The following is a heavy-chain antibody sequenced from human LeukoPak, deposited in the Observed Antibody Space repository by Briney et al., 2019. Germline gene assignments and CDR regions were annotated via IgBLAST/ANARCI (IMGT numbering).Heavy chain of an antibody. CDR3: ANVLRFLEWPDDY. V-gene: IGHV3-21*04. CDR2: ISSSSTYI. J-gene: IGHJ4*02. D-gene: IGHD3-3*01. Sequence: GGSLRLSCAASGFTFSRYRMNWVRQAPGKGLEWVSSISSSSTYIYYADSLKGRFTISRDNAKNSLYLQMNSLRAEDTAVYYCANVLRFLEWPDDYWGQGTLVTVSS. CDR1: GFTFSRYR.